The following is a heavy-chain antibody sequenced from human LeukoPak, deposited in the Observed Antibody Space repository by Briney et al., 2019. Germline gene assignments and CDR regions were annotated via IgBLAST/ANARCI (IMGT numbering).Heavy chain of an antibody. V-gene: IGHV3-49*04. D-gene: IGHD1-14*01. CDR3: LIGYEAGIDY. Sequence: PGGSLRLSCAASGFTFSSYSMSWVRQAPGKGLEWVGFIRSKAYGGTTEYAASVKGRFTISRDDSKSIAYLQMNSLKTEDTAVYYCLIGYEAGIDYWGQGTLVTVSS. J-gene: IGHJ4*02. CDR1: GFTFSSYS. CDR2: IRSKAYGGTT.